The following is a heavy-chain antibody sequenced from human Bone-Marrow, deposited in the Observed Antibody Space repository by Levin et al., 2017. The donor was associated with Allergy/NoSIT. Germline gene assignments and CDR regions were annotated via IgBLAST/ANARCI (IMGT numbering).Heavy chain of an antibody. CDR1: GFTFSGSA. CDR2: IRSKANSDAT. V-gene: IGHV3-73*01. D-gene: IGHD7-27*01. J-gene: IGHJ6*03. Sequence: RPGGSLRLSCAASGFTFSGSAMHWVRQASGKGLEWVGRIRSKANSDATGYAASVEGRFTISRDDSKNTAYLQMNSLKTEDTAVYYCATSPGAGDYYMDVWGKGTTVTV. CDR3: ATSPGAGDYYMDV.